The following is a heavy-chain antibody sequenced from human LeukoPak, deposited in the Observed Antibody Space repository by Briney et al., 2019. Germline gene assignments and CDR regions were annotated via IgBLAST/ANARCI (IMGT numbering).Heavy chain of an antibody. D-gene: IGHD5-18*01. CDR3: ARNAYSYGSLIPPPDY. Sequence: GGSLRLSCAASGFTFSTYNMNWVRQAPGKGLEWVSYISSSSSTIYYADSVKGRFTISRDNAKNSLYLQMNSLRDEDTAVYYCARNAYSYGSLIPPPDYWGQGTLVTVSS. V-gene: IGHV3-48*02. CDR2: ISSSSSTI. J-gene: IGHJ4*02. CDR1: GFTFSTYN.